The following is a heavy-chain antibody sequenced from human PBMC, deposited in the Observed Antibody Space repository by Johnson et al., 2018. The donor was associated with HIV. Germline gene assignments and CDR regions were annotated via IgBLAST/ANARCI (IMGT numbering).Heavy chain of an antibody. CDR2: ISYDASNK. CDR1: AFTFSSYA. V-gene: IGHV3-30*04. J-gene: IGHJ3*02. Sequence: QVQLVESGGGVVQPGRSLRLSCAASAFTFSSYAMHWVRQAPGKGLEWVAVISYDASNKYYADSVKGRFTISRDNANNLLYLQMNSLRAEDTAVYYCARGEDGVDAFDIWGQGTMVTVSS. D-gene: IGHD4-17*01. CDR3: ARGEDGVDAFDI.